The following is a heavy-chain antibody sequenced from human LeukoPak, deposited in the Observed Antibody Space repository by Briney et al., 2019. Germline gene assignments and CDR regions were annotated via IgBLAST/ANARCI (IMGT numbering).Heavy chain of an antibody. CDR1: GYTFTSYA. V-gene: IGHV1-3*01. CDR3: ARTEGNYGSGFPEYFDL. Sequence: ASVKVSCKASGYTFTSYAMHWVRQAPGQRLEWMGWINAGNGNTKYSQKFQGRVTITRDTSASPAYMELSSLRSEDTAVYYCARTEGNYGSGFPEYFDLWGRGTLVTVSS. D-gene: IGHD3-10*01. CDR2: INAGNGNT. J-gene: IGHJ2*01.